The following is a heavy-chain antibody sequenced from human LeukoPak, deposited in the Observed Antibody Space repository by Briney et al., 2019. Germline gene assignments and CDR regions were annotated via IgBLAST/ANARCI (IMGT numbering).Heavy chain of an antibody. Sequence: GGSLRLSCAASGFTFDDYAMHWVRQAPGRGLERVSGISWNSGSIGYADSVKGRFTISRDNAKNSLYLQMNSLRAEDTALYYCAKTPSLSTVTTGYFDYWGQGTLVTVSS. CDR1: GFTFDDYA. D-gene: IGHD4-17*01. CDR3: AKTPSLSTVTTGYFDY. J-gene: IGHJ4*02. CDR2: ISWNSGSI. V-gene: IGHV3-9*01.